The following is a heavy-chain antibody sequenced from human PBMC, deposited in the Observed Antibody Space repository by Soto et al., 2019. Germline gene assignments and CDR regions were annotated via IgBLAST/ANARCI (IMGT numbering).Heavy chain of an antibody. CDR3: ARRGKSGYEYFDY. V-gene: IGHV5-51*01. CDR1: GYTFSSYW. CDR2: IFPGDSDT. D-gene: IGHD5-12*01. Sequence: PGESLKISCKGSGYTFSSYWIGWVRQMPGKGLEWMGIIFPGDSDTRYSPSFQGQVTISADKSINTAYLQWSSLKASDTAMYYCARRGKSGYEYFDYWGLGTLVTVSS. J-gene: IGHJ4*02.